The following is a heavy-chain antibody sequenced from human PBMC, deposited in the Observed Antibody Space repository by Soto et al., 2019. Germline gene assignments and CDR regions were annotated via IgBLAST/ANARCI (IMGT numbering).Heavy chain of an antibody. CDR3: ARVFDDGDYPSYFYY. CDR2: ISYDGSNK. CDR1: GFTFSSYA. V-gene: IGHV3-30-3*01. D-gene: IGHD4-17*01. Sequence: QVQLVESGGGVVQPGRSLRLSCAASGFTFSSYAMHWVSQAPGKGLEWVAVISYDGSNKYYADSVKGRFTISRDNSKNTLYLQMNSLRAEDTAVYYCARVFDDGDYPSYFYYWGQGTLVTVSS. J-gene: IGHJ4*02.